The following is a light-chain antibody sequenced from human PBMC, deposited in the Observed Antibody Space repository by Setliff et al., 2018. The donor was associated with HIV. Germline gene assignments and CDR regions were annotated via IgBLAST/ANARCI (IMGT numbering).Light chain of an antibody. CDR3: CSFAGIYV. V-gene: IGLV2-11*01. CDR1: SSDVGENNY. Sequence: QSALTQPRSVSGSPGQSVTISCTGTSSDVGENNYVSWYQDHPGKAPKLMIYDVNKRPSGVPDRFSGSKSGNTASLTISGLQADDEADYYCCSFAGIYVFGTGTKV. CDR2: DVN. J-gene: IGLJ1*01.